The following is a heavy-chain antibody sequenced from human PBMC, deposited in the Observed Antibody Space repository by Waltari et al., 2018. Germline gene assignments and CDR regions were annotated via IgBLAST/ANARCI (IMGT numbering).Heavy chain of an antibody. J-gene: IGHJ4*02. V-gene: IGHV3-21*03. D-gene: IGHD6-19*01. Sequence: EVQLVESGGALVKPGGSLRLSCAASGFTFSSYSMNWVRQAPGKGLEWVSSISSSISYIYYADSVKGRFTISRDNAKNSLYLQMNSLRAEDTAVYYCASPISGYSSGPGGYWGQGTLVTVSS. CDR1: GFTFSSYS. CDR2: ISSSISYI. CDR3: ASPISGYSSGPGGY.